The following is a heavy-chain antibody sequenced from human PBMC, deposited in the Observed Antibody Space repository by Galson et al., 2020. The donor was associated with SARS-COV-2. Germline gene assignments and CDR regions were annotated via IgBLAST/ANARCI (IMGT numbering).Heavy chain of an antibody. CDR3: ARDRSGCSSTSCYRSYMDV. J-gene: IGHJ6*03. V-gene: IGHV4-4*02. Sequence: SETLSLTCAVSGGSISSSNWWSWVRQPPGKGLEWIGEIYHSGSTNYNPSLKSRVTISVDKSKSQFSLKLSSVTAADTAVYYCARDRSGCSSTSCYRSYMDVWGKGTTVTVSS. D-gene: IGHD2-2*02. CDR1: GGSISSSNW. CDR2: IYHSGST.